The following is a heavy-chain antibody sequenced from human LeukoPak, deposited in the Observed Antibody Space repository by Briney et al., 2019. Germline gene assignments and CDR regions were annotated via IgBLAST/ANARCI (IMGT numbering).Heavy chain of an antibody. D-gene: IGHD6-13*01. J-gene: IGHJ5*02. CDR1: GGSISSYY. V-gene: IGHV4-4*07. CDR2: IYTSGST. CDR3: ARRGSSWSGGWFDP. Sequence: SETLSLTCTVSGGSISSYYWSWIRQPAGKGLEWIGRIYTSGSTNYNPSLKSRVTMSVDTSKNQFSLKLSPVTAADTAVYYCARRGSSWSGGWFDPWGQGTLVTVSS.